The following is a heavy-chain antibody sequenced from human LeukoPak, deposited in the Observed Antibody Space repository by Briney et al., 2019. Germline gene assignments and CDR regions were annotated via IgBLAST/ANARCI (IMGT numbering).Heavy chain of an antibody. Sequence: GASVKVSCKTSGYTFSGFFIHWVRQAPGQGLEWMGRIIPILGIANYAQKFQGRVTITADKSTSTAYMELSSLRSEDTAVYYCARTGDLQNLNYWGQGTLVTVSS. CDR2: IIPILGIA. CDR3: ARTGDLQNLNY. V-gene: IGHV1-69*02. CDR1: GYTFSGFF. D-gene: IGHD4-11*01. J-gene: IGHJ4*02.